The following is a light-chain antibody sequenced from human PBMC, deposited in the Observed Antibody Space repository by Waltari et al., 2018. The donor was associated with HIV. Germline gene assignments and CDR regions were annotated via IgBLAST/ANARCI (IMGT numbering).Light chain of an antibody. CDR1: SPNLGSNF. V-gene: IGLV1-47*01. CDR2: RNN. J-gene: IGLJ3*02. Sequence: QSVLTQPPSASGTPGHSVTISCSGSSPNLGSNFVYWYQQLPGTAPKLLIYRNNQRPSGVPDRFSGSKSGTSASLAISGLRSEDEADYYCAAWDDSLREVFGGGTKLTVL. CDR3: AAWDDSLREV.